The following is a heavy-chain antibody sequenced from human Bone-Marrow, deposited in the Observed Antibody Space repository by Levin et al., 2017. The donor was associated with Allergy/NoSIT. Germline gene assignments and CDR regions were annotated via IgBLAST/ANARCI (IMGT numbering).Heavy chain of an antibody. CDR3: AKFSPRSPQLLYGVWDY. D-gene: IGHD2-2*02. V-gene: IGHV4-4*01. CDR2: IHHSETT. CDR1: GASISNSDW. J-gene: IGHJ4*02. Sequence: GSLRLSCAVSGASISNSDWWSWVRQSPGKGLEWIGEIHHSETTNNNPSLESRVTISIDKSKNHISLRLNSVTAADTAVYFCAKFSPRSPQLLYGVWDYWGQGSLVIVSS.